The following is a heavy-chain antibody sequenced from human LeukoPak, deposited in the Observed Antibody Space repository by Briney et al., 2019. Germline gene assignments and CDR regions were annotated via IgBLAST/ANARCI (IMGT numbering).Heavy chain of an antibody. Sequence: GESLKISCKGSGYSFTSYWIGWVRQMPGKGLEWMGIIYPGDSDTRYSPSFQGQVTISADKSISTAYLQWSSLKASDTAIYFCARAIAVAGTFFDYWGQGTLVTVSS. D-gene: IGHD6-19*01. J-gene: IGHJ4*02. CDR1: GYSFTSYW. V-gene: IGHV5-51*01. CDR3: ARAIAVAGTFFDY. CDR2: IYPGDSDT.